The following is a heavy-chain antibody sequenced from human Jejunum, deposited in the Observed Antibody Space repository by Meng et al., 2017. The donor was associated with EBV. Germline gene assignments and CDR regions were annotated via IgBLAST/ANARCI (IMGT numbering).Heavy chain of an antibody. Sequence: EVQLVDSGGDLIQLGGCLRLSCAASGFTVGSNYMTWVRQAAGKGLEWVSIIYSGGSTFYADSVKGRFTISRDNSKNTLYLQMNSLRAEDTAVYYCTTVINDGSAFRPCGGQGTLVTVSS. CDR2: IYSGGST. CDR3: TTVINDGSAFRPC. D-gene: IGHD3-22*01. V-gene: IGHV3-53*01. CDR1: GFTVGSNY. J-gene: IGHJ4*02.